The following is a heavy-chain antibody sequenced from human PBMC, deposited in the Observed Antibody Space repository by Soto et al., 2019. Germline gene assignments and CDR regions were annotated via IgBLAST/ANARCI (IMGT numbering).Heavy chain of an antibody. CDR2: INHSGTT. J-gene: IGHJ5*02. Sequence: RSLTCGVYGGSFSGYQWNWIRQSPGQGLEWIGEINHSGTTKYNPSLESRINLSVDTSKKQFSLKMFSVTAADTAIYYCARGWRFDPWGQETQVTVSS. CDR1: GGSFSGYQ. V-gene: IGHV4-34*01. CDR3: ARGWRFDP. D-gene: IGHD1-1*01.